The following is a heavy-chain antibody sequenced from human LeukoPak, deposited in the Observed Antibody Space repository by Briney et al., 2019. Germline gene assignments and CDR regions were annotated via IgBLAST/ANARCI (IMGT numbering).Heavy chain of an antibody. CDR1: GGSISSGDYY. Sequence: SQTLSLTCTVSGGSISSGDYYWSWIRQPPGKGLEWIGYIYYSGSTYYNPSLKSRVTISVDTSKNQFSLKLSSVTAADTAVYYCARVDMAAAGTTDYYYMDVWGKGTTVTVSS. D-gene: IGHD6-13*01. V-gene: IGHV4-30-4*08. J-gene: IGHJ6*03. CDR2: IYYSGST. CDR3: ARVDMAAAGTTDYYYMDV.